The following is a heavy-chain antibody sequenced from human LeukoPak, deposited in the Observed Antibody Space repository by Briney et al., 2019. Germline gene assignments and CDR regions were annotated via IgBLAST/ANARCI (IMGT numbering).Heavy chain of an antibody. CDR3: ARFIAAPYYFDY. CDR1: GFTLSSYW. V-gene: IGHV3-21*01. Sequence: GGSLRLSCAASGFTLSSYWMSWVRQAPGKGLEWVSFISSSRSYIYYADSVKGRFTISRDNAKNSLYLQMNSLRAEDTAVYYCARFIAAPYYFDYWGRGTLVTVSS. CDR2: ISSSRSYI. J-gene: IGHJ4*02. D-gene: IGHD6-13*01.